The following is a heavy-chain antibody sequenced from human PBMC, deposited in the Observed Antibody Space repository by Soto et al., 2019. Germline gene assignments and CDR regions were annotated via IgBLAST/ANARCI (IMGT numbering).Heavy chain of an antibody. CDR3: VVAAQPYYFDY. V-gene: IGHV1-18*01. Sequence: QVQLVQSGAEVKKPGASVKVSCKASGYTFTSYGISWVRQAPGQGLEWMGWISAYNGNTNYAQKLQGRVTMTTDTSTSTGYLELRSLGSDDTAGYYCVVAAQPYYFDYWGQGTLVTVSS. D-gene: IGHD2-15*01. J-gene: IGHJ4*02. CDR2: ISAYNGNT. CDR1: GYTFTSYG.